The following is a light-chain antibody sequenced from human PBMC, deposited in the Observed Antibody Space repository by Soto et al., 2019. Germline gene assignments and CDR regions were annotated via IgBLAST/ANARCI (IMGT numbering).Light chain of an antibody. CDR3: CSYAGSSTVV. CDR2: EGS. J-gene: IGLJ2*01. CDR1: SSDVGSYNL. V-gene: IGLV2-23*01. Sequence: QSALTQPASVSGSPGQSITISCTGTSSDVGSYNLVSWYQQHPGKAPKLMIYEGSKRPSGVSNRFSGSKSGNTASLTISGPQAEDEADFYCCSYAGSSTVVFGGGTKPPVL.